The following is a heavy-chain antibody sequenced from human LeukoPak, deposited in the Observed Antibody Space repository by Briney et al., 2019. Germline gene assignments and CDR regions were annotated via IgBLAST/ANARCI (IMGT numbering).Heavy chain of an antibody. CDR2: ISSSSSYI. J-gene: IGHJ3*02. Sequence: PGGSLRLSCAASGFTFSSYSMNWVRQAPGKGLEWVSSISSSSSYIYYADSVKGRFTISRDNAKNSLYLQMNSLRAEDTAVYYCARYPKYYYDSSGYHIPYAFDIWGQGTMVTVSS. D-gene: IGHD3-22*01. CDR3: ARYPKYYYDSSGYHIPYAFDI. V-gene: IGHV3-21*01. CDR1: GFTFSSYS.